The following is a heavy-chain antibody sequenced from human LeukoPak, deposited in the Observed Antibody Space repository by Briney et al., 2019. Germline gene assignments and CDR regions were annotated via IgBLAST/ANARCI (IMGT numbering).Heavy chain of an antibody. CDR1: GGTFTSYA. D-gene: IGHD3-3*01. Sequence: ASVKVSCKASGGTFTSYAISWVRQAPGQGLGWRGRIIPILGIANYAQKFQGRVRITADNSTSTAYMEPSTLRSEDTAVYYCARERYDSGSWGGYYYYGMDVWGQGTTVTVSS. J-gene: IGHJ6*02. CDR3: ARERYDSGSWGGYYYYGMDV. V-gene: IGHV1-69*04. CDR2: IIPILGIA.